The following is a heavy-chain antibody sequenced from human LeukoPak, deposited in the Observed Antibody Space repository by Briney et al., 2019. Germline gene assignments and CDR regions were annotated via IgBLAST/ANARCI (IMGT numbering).Heavy chain of an antibody. CDR2: IWFDGSNS. D-gene: IGHD5-12*01. CDR1: GFAFSGYG. V-gene: IGHV3-33*06. Sequence: GTFLRLSCAASGFAFSGYGMHWVRQAPGKGLEWVAIIWFDGSNSAYADSVKGRFTISRDNSKNTLLLQMNSLRVEDTAVYYCAKDKAAGYSAYDWIPDNWGQGTLVTVSS. J-gene: IGHJ4*02. CDR3: AKDKAAGYSAYDWIPDN.